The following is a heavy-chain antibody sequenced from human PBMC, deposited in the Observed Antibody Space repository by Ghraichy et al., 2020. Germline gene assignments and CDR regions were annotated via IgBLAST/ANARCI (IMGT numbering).Heavy chain of an antibody. D-gene: IGHD2-21*01. Sequence: GGSLRLSCAVSGFTFSDYWMNLVRQSPGKGLEWVANINQDGNDKYYLDSVKGRFTISRDNAKNSLSLQMDSLKVEDTAVYYCARGLRFKDVLYGGGSFDSWGQGTLVSVSS. V-gene: IGHV3-7*01. CDR2: INQDGNDK. CDR1: GFTFSDYW. J-gene: IGHJ4*02. CDR3: ARGLRFKDVLYGGGSFDS.